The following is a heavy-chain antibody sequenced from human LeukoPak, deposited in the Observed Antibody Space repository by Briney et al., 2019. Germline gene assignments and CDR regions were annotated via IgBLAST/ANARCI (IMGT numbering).Heavy chain of an antibody. CDR3: ARGPNYSRGWFVFDY. Sequence: SQTLSLTCAVSGGSISSGGYSWSWIRQPPGKGLEWIGYIYHSGSTYYNPSLKSRVTISVDRSKNQFSLKLSSVTAADTAVYYCARGPNYSRGWFVFDYWGQGTLVTVSS. J-gene: IGHJ4*02. CDR1: GGSISSGGYS. D-gene: IGHD6-19*01. V-gene: IGHV4-30-2*01. CDR2: IYHSGST.